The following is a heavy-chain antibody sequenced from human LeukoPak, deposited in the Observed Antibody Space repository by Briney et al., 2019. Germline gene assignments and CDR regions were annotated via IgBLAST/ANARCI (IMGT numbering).Heavy chain of an antibody. Sequence: GGSLRLSCAASGFTFSSYGMHWVRQAPGQGLEWMGWINPNSGGTNYAQKFQGRVTMTRDTSISTAYMELSRLRSDDTAVYYCARETPSGYSYGYYFDYWGQGTLVTVSS. D-gene: IGHD5-18*01. CDR2: INPNSGGT. J-gene: IGHJ4*02. V-gene: IGHV1-2*02. CDR1: GFTFSSYG. CDR3: ARETPSGYSYGYYFDY.